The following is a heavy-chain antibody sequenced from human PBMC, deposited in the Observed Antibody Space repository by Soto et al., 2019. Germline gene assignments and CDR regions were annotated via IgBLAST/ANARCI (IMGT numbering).Heavy chain of an antibody. J-gene: IGHJ4*02. D-gene: IGHD4-17*01. CDR2: VIPVFNTS. CDR1: GGAFGRYS. CDR3: ARGDEMTAVTIFEY. V-gene: IGHV1-69*01. Sequence: QVQLEQSGPEVKRPGTSVKVSCKASGGAFGRYSVSWVRQAPGQGLEWIGGVIPVFNTSNYSLKFQGRVAIFADLSTNTVFMELRSLRSEDTALYYCARGDEMTAVTIFEYCGQGTLVTVSS.